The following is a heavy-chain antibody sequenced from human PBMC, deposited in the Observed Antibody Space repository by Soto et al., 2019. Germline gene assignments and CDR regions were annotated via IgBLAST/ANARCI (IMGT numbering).Heavy chain of an antibody. CDR3: ARPTSSSWPRDYFDY. J-gene: IGHJ4*02. V-gene: IGHV3-30-3*01. D-gene: IGHD6-13*01. Sequence: GGSLRLSCAASGFTFSSYAMHWVRQAPGKGLEWVAVISYDGSNKYYADSVKGRFTIYRDNSKNTLYLQMNSLRAEDTAVYYCARPTSSSWPRDYFDYCRQGTLVTVSS. CDR2: ISYDGSNK. CDR1: GFTFSSYA.